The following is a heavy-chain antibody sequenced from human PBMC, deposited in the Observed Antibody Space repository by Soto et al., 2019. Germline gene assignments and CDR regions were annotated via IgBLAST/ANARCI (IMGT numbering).Heavy chain of an antibody. CDR2: TYYRSKWYN. D-gene: IGHD2-2*01. CDR1: GDSVSSNSAA. V-gene: IGHV6-1*01. CDR3: AREEEYCSSTSCHFYYGMDV. J-gene: IGHJ6*02. Sequence: PSQTLSLTCAISGDSVSSNSAAWNWIRQSPSRGLEWLGRTYYRSKWYNDYAVSVKSRITINPDTSKNQFSLQLNSVTPEDTAVYYCAREEEYCSSTSCHFYYGMDVWGQGTTVTVSS.